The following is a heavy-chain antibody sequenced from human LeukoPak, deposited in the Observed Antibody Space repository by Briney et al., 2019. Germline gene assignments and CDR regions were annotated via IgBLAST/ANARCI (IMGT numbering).Heavy chain of an antibody. Sequence: GGSLRLSCGASGITFSDYWMHWVRQAPGKGLVGVSRINSDGSSTIYADSVKGRFTISRDNAKNTVYLRMNSLRAEDTAVFYCATGLSQYYDFWGRGTLVTVSS. CDR3: ATGLSQYYDF. CDR2: INSDGSST. J-gene: IGHJ2*01. V-gene: IGHV3-74*01. CDR1: GITFSDYW. D-gene: IGHD2-8*02.